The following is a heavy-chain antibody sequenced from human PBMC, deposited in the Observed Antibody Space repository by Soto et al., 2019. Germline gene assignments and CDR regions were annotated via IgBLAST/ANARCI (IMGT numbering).Heavy chain of an antibody. CDR3: ARDRYQYDNSGYYLFDY. Sequence: QVQLVQSGAEVKKPGASVKVSCKASGYTFTYYGISWLRQAPGQGPEWMGWISGCNGNTNYAKKFQGRLTMTTDTSTSTAYMELRSLRSDDTAVYYCARDRYQYDNSGYYLFDYWGQGTLVTVSS. D-gene: IGHD3-22*01. J-gene: IGHJ4*02. V-gene: IGHV1-18*01. CDR1: GYTFTYYG. CDR2: ISGCNGNT.